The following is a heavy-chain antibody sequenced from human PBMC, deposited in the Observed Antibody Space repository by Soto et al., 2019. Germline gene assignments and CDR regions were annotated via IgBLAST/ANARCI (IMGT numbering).Heavy chain of an antibody. CDR2: INPATGAA. Sequence: QLHLVQSGAVVKKPGASVTVSCSASGYPVTAYYMHWVRQAPGRGLEWMGGINPATGAAKYTQPFQGRFTMTRETSPITVFMELSGLTSEDTAGFYCARGGGVGVAGSAAFDMWGQGTLVTVSS. J-gene: IGHJ3*02. CDR3: ARGGGVGVAGSAAFDM. D-gene: IGHD3-3*01. V-gene: IGHV1-2*02. CDR1: GYPVTAYY.